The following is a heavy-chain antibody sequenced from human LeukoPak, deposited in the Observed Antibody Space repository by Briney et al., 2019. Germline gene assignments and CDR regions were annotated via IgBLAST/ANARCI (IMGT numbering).Heavy chain of an antibody. CDR3: ARFGLGKHIEVAGIPFDI. D-gene: IGHD6-19*01. V-gene: IGHV1-2*02. CDR1: GYTFTGYY. J-gene: IGHJ3*02. Sequence: GASVKVSCKASGYTFTGYYMHWVRQAPGQGLEWMGWINPNSGGTNYAQKFQGRVTMTRDTSISTAYMELSRLRSDDTAVYYCARFGLGKHIEVAGIPFDIWGQGTMATVSS. CDR2: INPNSGGT.